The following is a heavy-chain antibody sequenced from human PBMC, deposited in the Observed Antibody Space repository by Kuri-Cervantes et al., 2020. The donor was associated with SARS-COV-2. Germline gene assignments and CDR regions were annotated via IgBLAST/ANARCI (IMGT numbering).Heavy chain of an antibody. Sequence: ASVKVSCKSSGFTFVNYAMHWVRQAPGQRLEWMGWINAGNGDTKISQKFQGRVTITRDMFADTAYMDLSSLRSEDTAVYYCAMYFYGSGNYHDTLDKWGQGTLVTVSS. CDR1: GFTFVNYA. CDR3: AMYFYGSGNYHDTLDK. CDR2: INAGNGDT. J-gene: IGHJ4*02. V-gene: IGHV1-3*01. D-gene: IGHD3-10*01.